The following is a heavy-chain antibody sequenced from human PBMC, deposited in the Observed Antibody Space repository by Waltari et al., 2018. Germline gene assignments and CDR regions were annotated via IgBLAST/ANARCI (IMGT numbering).Heavy chain of an antibody. D-gene: IGHD1-20*01. CDR2: IYHSGIT. Sequence: QVQLQESGPGLVKPSETLSLTCSVSGHSISSGYYWGWIRQPPGKGLEWIGSIYHSGITFYNPSLKSRVTISVDTSKNQFSLKLSSVTAADTAVYYCARDTPAPRITGATSVDYWGQGTLVTVSS. V-gene: IGHV4-38-2*02. CDR1: GHSISSGYY. CDR3: ARDTPAPRITGATSVDY. J-gene: IGHJ4*02.